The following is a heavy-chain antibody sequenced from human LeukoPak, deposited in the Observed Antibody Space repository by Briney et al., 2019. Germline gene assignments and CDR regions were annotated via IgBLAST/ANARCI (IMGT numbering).Heavy chain of an antibody. CDR3: ARGPSGYHNT. J-gene: IGHJ4*02. Sequence: GSLRLSCAASGFTFSTYNMNWVRQAPGKGLEWVSSITSSSSYIYYADSVKGRFTISRDNSKNILYLQMNSLRAEDTAVYYCARGPSGYHNTGGQGTLVTVSS. CDR2: ITSSSSYI. D-gene: IGHD5-12*01. CDR1: GFTFSTYN. V-gene: IGHV3-21*06.